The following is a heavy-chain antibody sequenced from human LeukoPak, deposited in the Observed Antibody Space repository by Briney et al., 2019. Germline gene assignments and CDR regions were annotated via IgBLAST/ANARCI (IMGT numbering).Heavy chain of an antibody. CDR1: GFSFSGHW. CDR2: ISPTGSTT. J-gene: IGHJ4*02. D-gene: IGHD6-6*01. CDR3: ARGPNSNWSGLDF. Sequence: GGSLRLSCTASGFSFSGHWMHWARRLPGKGLVWVSHISPTGSTTSYADSVKGRFTVSRDNAKNTLYLQVNNLRAEDTAVYYCARGPNSNWSGLDFWGQGTLLTVSS. V-gene: IGHV3-74*01.